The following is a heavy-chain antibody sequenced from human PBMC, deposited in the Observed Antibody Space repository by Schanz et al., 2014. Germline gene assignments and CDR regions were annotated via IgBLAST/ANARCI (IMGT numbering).Heavy chain of an antibody. J-gene: IGHJ4*02. Sequence: QLQLVQSGAEVKRPGASAKVTCKASGNIFTNYYIHWVRQAPGQGLEWMGIINPSGGNANYAQKFQGRVTMTRATSTSTVNMELSSLRSEDTAVYYCARVLGATREEVGNYYFDYWGQGTLVTVSS. V-gene: IGHV1-46*01. CDR2: INPSGGNA. D-gene: IGHD1-26*01. CDR3: ARVLGATREEVGNYYFDY. CDR1: GNIFTNYY.